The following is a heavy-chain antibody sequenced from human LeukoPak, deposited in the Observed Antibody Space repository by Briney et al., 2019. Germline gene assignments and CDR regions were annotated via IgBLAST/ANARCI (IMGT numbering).Heavy chain of an antibody. CDR2: IYYSGST. V-gene: IGHV4-59*01. CDR1: GGSISSYY. CDR3: ARSRYYYETSGYRDAFDI. D-gene: IGHD3-22*01. J-gene: IGHJ3*02. Sequence: SETLSLTCTVSGGSISSYYWSWIRQPPGKGLEWIGYIYYSGSTNYNPSLKSRVTISVDTSKNQFSLKLSSVTAADTAVYFCARSRYYYETSGYRDAFDIWGQGTMVTVSS.